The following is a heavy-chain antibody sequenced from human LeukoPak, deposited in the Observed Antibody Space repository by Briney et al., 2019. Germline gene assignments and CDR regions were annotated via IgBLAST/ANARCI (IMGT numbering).Heavy chain of an antibody. D-gene: IGHD6-6*01. V-gene: IGHV3-49*04. CDR1: GFTFSSYA. Sequence: GGSLRLSCAASGFTFSSYAMSWVRQAPGKGLEWVSFIRSKAYGGTTEYAASVKGRFTISRDDSKSIAYLQMNSLKTEDTAVYYCTRYRSSSLGESFDYWGQGTLVTVSS. CDR3: TRYRSSSLGESFDY. CDR2: IRSKAYGGTT. J-gene: IGHJ4*02.